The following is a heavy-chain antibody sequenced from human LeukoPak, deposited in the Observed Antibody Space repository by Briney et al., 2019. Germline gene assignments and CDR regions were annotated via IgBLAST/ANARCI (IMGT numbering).Heavy chain of an antibody. V-gene: IGHV5-51*01. J-gene: IGHJ3*01. CDR3: ATLTGTTSDAFDL. Sequence: GESLKISCKGSGYSFTSYWIGWVLQMPGKGLEWMVIIYPGDSDTRYSPSFQGQVTISADRSISTAYLQWSSLKASDTAMYYCATLTGTTSDAFDLWGQGTMVTVSS. CDR1: GYSFTSYW. CDR2: IYPGDSDT. D-gene: IGHD1-7*01.